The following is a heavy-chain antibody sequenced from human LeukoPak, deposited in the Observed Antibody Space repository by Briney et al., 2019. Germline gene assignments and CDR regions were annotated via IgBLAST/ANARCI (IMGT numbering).Heavy chain of an antibody. D-gene: IGHD2-15*01. J-gene: IGHJ6*02. CDR3: ARRSHCTGDSCYPV. V-gene: IGHV4-39*01. CDR1: GDSITRSNHY. Sequence: SETLSLTCTVSGDSITRSNHYWVWIRSPPGKGLEWIGSTYYGGSTYYNPSLKSRVTISQDTSKNQFSLKVNTVTAADTAVYHCARRSHCTGDSCYPVWGQGSTVTVSS. CDR2: TYYGGST.